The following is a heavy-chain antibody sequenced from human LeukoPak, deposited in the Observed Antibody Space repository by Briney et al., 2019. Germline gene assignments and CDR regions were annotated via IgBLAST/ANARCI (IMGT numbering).Heavy chain of an antibody. CDR3: ARGYSYGWFGY. J-gene: IGHJ4*02. Sequence: GGSLRLSCAASGFTVSSNYMSWVRQAPGKGLEWVSVIYSGGSTYYTDSVKGRFTISRDNSKNTLYLQMNSLRAEDTAVYYCARGYSYGWFGYWGQGTLVTVSS. V-gene: IGHV3-66*01. CDR1: GFTVSSNY. CDR2: IYSGGST. D-gene: IGHD5-18*01.